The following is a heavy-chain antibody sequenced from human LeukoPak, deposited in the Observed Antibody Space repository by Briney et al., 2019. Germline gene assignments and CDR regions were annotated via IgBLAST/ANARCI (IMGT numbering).Heavy chain of an antibody. CDR1: GGTFSSYA. CDR3: ARGRSGGVFDY. V-gene: IGHV1-69*04. J-gene: IGHJ4*02. CDR2: IIPILGIA. D-gene: IGHD1-26*01. Sequence: SVKVSCKASGGTFSSYAIRWVRQAPGQGLEWMGRIIPILGIANYAQKFQGRVTITADKSTSTACMELRSLRSEDTAVYYCARGRSGGVFDYCGEGALVTASS.